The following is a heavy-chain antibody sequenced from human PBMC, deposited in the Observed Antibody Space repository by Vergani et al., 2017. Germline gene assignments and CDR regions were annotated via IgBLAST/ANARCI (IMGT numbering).Heavy chain of an antibody. J-gene: IGHJ4*02. V-gene: IGHV4-34*01. CDR1: GGSFNDYW. Sequence: QAQLQQWGAGLLKPSETLSLTCAIYGGSFNDYWWTWIRQPPGKGLEWIGEIRHDGITHYSPSLKSRVTISIDASTHQFSLNLRSVTAADTAVYYCAREGYCTNGVCFTLFDVWGQGALVTVSS. D-gene: IGHD2-8*01. CDR3: AREGYCTNGVCFTLFDV. CDR2: IRHDGIT.